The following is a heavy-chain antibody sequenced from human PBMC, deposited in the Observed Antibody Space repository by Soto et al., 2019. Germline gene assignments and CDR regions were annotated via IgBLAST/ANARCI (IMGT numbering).Heavy chain of an antibody. V-gene: IGHV1-18*01. CDR2: ISAYNGNT. Sequence: QVQLVQSGAEVKKPVASVKVSCKASGYTFTSYGISWVRQAPGQGLEWMGWISAYNGNTNYAQKLQGRVTMTTDTSTSTAYMELRSLRSDDTAVYYCASGVYCSGGSCYQTNFDYWGQGTLVTVSS. CDR3: ASGVYCSGGSCYQTNFDY. CDR1: GYTFTSYG. J-gene: IGHJ4*02. D-gene: IGHD2-15*01.